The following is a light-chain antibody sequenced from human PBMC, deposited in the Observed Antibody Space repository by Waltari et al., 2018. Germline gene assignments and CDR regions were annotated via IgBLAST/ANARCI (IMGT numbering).Light chain of an antibody. CDR1: LWGEKL. J-gene: IGLJ2*01. CDR3: QAWDTSGVV. CDR2: QDT. V-gene: IGLV3-1*01. Sequence: SFELTQPPSVSVSPGQTVRITSSVDLWGEKLAGWYKQKAGQSPVLVIYQDTKRPSGIPERFSGSNSGNTATLTISGTQTMDEADYYCQAWDTSGVVFGGGTKLTVL.